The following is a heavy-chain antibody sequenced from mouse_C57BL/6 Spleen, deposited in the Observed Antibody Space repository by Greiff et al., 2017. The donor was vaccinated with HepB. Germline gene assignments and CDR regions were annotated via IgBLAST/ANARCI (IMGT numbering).Heavy chain of an antibody. CDR3: ARHGGSFDV. J-gene: IGHJ1*03. Sequence: EVQLVESGGGLVQPGGSLKLSCAASGFTFSDYYMYWVRQTPEKRLEWVAYISNGGGSTYYPDTVKGRFTISRDNAKNTLYLQMSRLKSEDAAMYYCARHGGSFDVWGTGTTVTVSS. CDR2: ISNGGGST. CDR1: GFTFSDYY. V-gene: IGHV5-12*01.